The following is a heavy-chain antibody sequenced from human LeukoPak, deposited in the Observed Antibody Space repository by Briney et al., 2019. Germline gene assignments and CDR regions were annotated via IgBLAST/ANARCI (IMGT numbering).Heavy chain of an antibody. J-gene: IGHJ6*02. D-gene: IGHD3-16*01. V-gene: IGHV4-59*01. Sequence: PSETLSLTCTVSGGSISRYYWSWIRQPPGKGLEWIGYIYYSGSTNYNPSLKSRVTISVDTSKNQFSLKLSSVTAADTAVYYCARVSWGADGLDVWGQGTTVTVSS. CDR3: ARVSWGADGLDV. CDR2: IYYSGST. CDR1: GGSISRYY.